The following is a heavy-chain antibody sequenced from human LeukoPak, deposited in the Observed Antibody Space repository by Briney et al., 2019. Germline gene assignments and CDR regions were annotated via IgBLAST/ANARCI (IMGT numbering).Heavy chain of an antibody. CDR3: ARGPLKDCSSTSCYIPLRY. CDR1: GGSISSYY. CDR2: IYYSGST. D-gene: IGHD2-2*01. J-gene: IGHJ4*02. Sequence: SETLSLTCTVSGGSISSYYWSWIRQPPGKGLEWIGYIYYSGSTNYNPSLKSRVTISVDTSKNQFSLKLSSVTAADTAVYYCARGPLKDCSSTSCYIPLRYWGQGTLVTVSS. V-gene: IGHV4-59*12.